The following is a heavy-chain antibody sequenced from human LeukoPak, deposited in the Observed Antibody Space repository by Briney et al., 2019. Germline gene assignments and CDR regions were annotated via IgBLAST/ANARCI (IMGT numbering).Heavy chain of an antibody. CDR1: GFTFSSYS. Sequence: PGGSLRLSCAASGFTFSSYSMNWVRQAPGKVLEWVSSISSSSSYIYYADSVKGRFTISRDNAKNSLYLQMNSLRAEDTAVYYCARAGRVEDYDFWSGYPSPRDAFDIWGQGTMVTVSS. CDR3: ARAGRVEDYDFWSGYPSPRDAFDI. J-gene: IGHJ3*02. CDR2: ISSSSSYI. V-gene: IGHV3-21*01. D-gene: IGHD3-3*01.